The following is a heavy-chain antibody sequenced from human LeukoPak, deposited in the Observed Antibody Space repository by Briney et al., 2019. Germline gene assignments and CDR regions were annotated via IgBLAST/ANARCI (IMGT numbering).Heavy chain of an antibody. J-gene: IGHJ3*02. Sequence: GGSLRLSCAASGFTFSSNYMSWVRQAPGKGLEWVSVIYSGGSTYYADSVKGRFTISRDNSKNTLYLQMNSLRAEDTAVYYCARSCGGDCYSSGIDAFDIWGQGTMVTVSS. CDR2: IYSGGST. CDR3: ARSCGGDCYSSGIDAFDI. CDR1: GFTFSSNY. D-gene: IGHD2-21*02. V-gene: IGHV3-53*01.